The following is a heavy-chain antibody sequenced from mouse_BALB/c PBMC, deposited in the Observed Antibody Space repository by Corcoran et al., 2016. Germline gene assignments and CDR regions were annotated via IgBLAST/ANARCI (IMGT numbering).Heavy chain of an antibody. J-gene: IGHJ1*01. D-gene: IGHD1-1*01. CDR1: GYTFSSYW. CDR3: ARDYGSSYDWYFDV. Sequence: QVQLQQSGAELMKPGASVKISCKATGYTFSSYWIEWVKQRPGHGLEWIGGILPGSGSTNYNEKFKGKATFTADTSSNTAYMQLSSLTSEDSAVYYCARDYGSSYDWYFDVWGAGTTVTVSS. CDR2: ILPGSGST. V-gene: IGHV1-9*01.